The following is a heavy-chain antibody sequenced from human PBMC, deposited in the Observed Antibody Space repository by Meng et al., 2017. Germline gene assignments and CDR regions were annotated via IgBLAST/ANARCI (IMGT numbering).Heavy chain of an antibody. CDR2: MNPNSGNT. CDR3: ARVHARSDFWSGYSLNYYYGMDV. D-gene: IGHD3-3*01. V-gene: IGHV1-8*01. J-gene: IGHJ6*02. Sequence: ASVKVSCKASGYTFTSYDINWVRQATGQGLEWMGWMNPNSGNTGYAQKFQGRVTMTRNTSISTAYMELSSLRSEDTAVYYCARVHARSDFWSGYSLNYYYGMDVWGQGTMVTVSS. CDR1: GYTFTSYD.